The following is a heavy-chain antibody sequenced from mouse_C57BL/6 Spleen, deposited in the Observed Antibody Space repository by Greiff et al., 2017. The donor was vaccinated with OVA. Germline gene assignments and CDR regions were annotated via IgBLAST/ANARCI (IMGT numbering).Heavy chain of an antibody. D-gene: IGHD4-1*01. CDR2: INPNNGGT. V-gene: IGHV1-22*01. J-gene: IGHJ2*01. Sequence: VQLKQSGPELVKPGASVKMSCKASGYTFTDYNMHWVKQSHGKSLEWIGYINPNNGGTSYNQKFKGKATLTVNKSSSTAYMELRSLTSEDAAVYYCARGLTGTRGYFDYWGQGTTLTVSS. CDR1: GYTFTDYN. CDR3: ARGLTGTRGYFDY.